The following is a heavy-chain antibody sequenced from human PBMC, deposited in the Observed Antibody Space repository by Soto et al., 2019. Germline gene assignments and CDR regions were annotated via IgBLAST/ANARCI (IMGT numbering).Heavy chain of an antibody. Sequence: VKVSCKASGYTFTSYGISWVRRAPGQGLEWMGWISAYNGNTNYAQKLQGRVTMTTDTSTSTAYMELRSLRSDDTAVYYCARTYYDILTRYMDVWGQGTTVTVSS. CDR1: GYTFTSYG. CDR3: ARTYYDILTRYMDV. D-gene: IGHD3-9*01. CDR2: ISAYNGNT. J-gene: IGHJ6*02. V-gene: IGHV1-18*04.